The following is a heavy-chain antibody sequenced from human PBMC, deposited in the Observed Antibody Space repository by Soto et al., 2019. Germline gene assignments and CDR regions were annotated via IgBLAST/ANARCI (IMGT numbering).Heavy chain of an antibody. CDR3: ARAYNYFFDY. Sequence: GGSLRLSCVASGFTFSNYWMVWVRQAPGKGLVWVSRVNSDGRSTTYADSVKGRFTVSRDDTKNTLYLQMNSLRAEDTAVYYCARAYNYFFDYWGQGILVTVSS. CDR1: GFTFSNYW. J-gene: IGHJ4*02. V-gene: IGHV3-74*03. D-gene: IGHD1-1*01. CDR2: VNSDGRST.